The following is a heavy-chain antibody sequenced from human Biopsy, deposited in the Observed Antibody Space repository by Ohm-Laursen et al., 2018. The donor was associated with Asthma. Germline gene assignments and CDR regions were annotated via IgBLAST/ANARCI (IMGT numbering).Heavy chain of an antibody. D-gene: IGHD3-9*01. CDR1: GYTFISSA. Sequence: ASVQVSCKASGYTFISSAIHWARQAPGQRLEWMGWVNTGNGDTKYSQKFQGRVTITRDTSASTAYMELRSLRSEDTATYYCAIMCCDFLSGQVKDVFGVWGQGTMVTVSS. CDR2: VNTGNGDT. J-gene: IGHJ3*01. V-gene: IGHV1-3*04. CDR3: AIMCCDFLSGQVKDVFGV.